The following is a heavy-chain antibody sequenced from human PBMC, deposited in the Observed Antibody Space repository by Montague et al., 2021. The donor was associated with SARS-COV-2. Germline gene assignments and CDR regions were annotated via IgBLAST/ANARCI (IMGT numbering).Heavy chain of an antibody. D-gene: IGHD2-15*01. Sequence: SLRLSCAASGFTFSSYAMSWVRQAPGKGLEWVSGISGSGGNTYYADSVKGRFTISRDNSKNTLYLQMNSLRAEDTAVYYCASLGYCSGGRCYSGDYWGQGTLATVSS. V-gene: IGHV3-23*01. J-gene: IGHJ4*02. CDR2: ISGSGGNT. CDR1: GFTFSSYA. CDR3: ASLGYCSGGRCYSGDY.